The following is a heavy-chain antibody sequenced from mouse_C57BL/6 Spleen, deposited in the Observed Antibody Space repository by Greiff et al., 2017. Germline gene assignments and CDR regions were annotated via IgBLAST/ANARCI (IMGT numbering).Heavy chain of an antibody. D-gene: IGHD2-13*01. J-gene: IGHJ3*01. CDR3: ASHCDAWFAY. CDR1: GYAFSSYW. V-gene: IGHV1-80*01. CDR2: IYPGDGDT. Sequence: QVQLQQSGAELVKPGASVKISCKASGYAFSSYWMNWVKQRPGKGLEWIGQIYPGDGDTNYNGKFKGKATLTAYKSSSPAYMQLSSLTSEDSAVYFCASHCDAWFAYWGQGTLVTVSA.